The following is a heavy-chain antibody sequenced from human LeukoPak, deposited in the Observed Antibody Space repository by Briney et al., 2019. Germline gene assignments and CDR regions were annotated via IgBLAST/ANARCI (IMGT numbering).Heavy chain of an antibody. Sequence: ASVKVSCKASGYTFTGYYMHWVRQAPGQGLEWMGWINPNSGGTNYAQKFQGRGTMTRDTSISTAYMELSRLRSDDTAVYYCASFYYDSSGYSSEVDFDDWGQGTLVTVSS. D-gene: IGHD3-22*01. CDR2: INPNSGGT. CDR3: ASFYYDSSGYSSEVDFDD. CDR1: GYTFTGYY. J-gene: IGHJ4*02. V-gene: IGHV1-2*02.